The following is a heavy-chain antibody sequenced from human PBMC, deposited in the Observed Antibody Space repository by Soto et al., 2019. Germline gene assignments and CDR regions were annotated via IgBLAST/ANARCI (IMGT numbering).Heavy chain of an antibody. Sequence: ASVKVSCKASGYTFTTYTLQWLRQAPGQRLEWMGWINPGNGDTKYSQTFQGRVTITSDTSASTAYMELSSLGSEDTAVYYCTEDPGGRCFDPWGTGPLVTAS. J-gene: IGHJ5*02. CDR1: GYTFTTYT. V-gene: IGHV1-3*01. CDR2: INPGNGDT. CDR3: TEDPGGRCFDP.